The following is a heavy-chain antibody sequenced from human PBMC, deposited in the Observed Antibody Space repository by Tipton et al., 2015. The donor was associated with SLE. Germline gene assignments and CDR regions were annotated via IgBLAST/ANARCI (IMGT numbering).Heavy chain of an antibody. CDR1: GGSFSGYS. Sequence: TLSLTCAVYGGSFSGYSWSWIRQPPGKGLEWIGEINHSGSTNYNPSLKSRVTISVETSKNQFSLKLSSVTAADTAVYYCARELIAEDAFDIWGQGTLVTVSS. D-gene: IGHD6-13*01. V-gene: IGHV4-34*01. CDR3: ARELIAEDAFDI. J-gene: IGHJ3*02. CDR2: INHSGST.